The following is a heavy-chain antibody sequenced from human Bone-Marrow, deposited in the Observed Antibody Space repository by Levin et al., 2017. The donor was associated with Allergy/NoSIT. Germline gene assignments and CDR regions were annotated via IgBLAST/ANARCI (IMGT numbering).Heavy chain of an antibody. CDR3: AKQYVVGG. CDR1: GFRFSDYA. D-gene: IGHD2-15*01. CDR2: ISESGDIT. Sequence: GESLKISCAASGFRFSDYAMNWVRQAPGKGLEWVSSISESGDITDYADSVKGRFAISRDNSRNTLFLQMNNLRPDDTAVYYCAKQYVVGGWGQGTLVTVSS. J-gene: IGHJ4*02. V-gene: IGHV3-23*01.